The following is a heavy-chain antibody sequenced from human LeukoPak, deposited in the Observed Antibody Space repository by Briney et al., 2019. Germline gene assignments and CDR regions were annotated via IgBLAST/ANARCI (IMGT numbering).Heavy chain of an antibody. CDR2: ISYDGSNK. V-gene: IGHV3-30*03. J-gene: IGHJ4*02. CDR3: AREQGALDS. Sequence: PGGSLRLSCVASGFTVSSYGMHWVRQAPGKGLEWVAVISYDGSNKYYADSVKGRFTISRDNAKNTLYLQMNSLRAEDTAVYYCAREQGALDSWGQGTLVTVSS. CDR1: GFTVSSYG.